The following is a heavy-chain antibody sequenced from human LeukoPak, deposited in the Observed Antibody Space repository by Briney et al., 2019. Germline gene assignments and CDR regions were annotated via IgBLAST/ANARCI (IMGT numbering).Heavy chain of an antibody. CDR2: ISGSGGST. D-gene: IGHD6-13*01. CDR3: AKDDMGIAAAGPDY. Sequence: AGGSLRLSCAASGFTFSSYAMSWVRQAPGKGLEWVSAISGSGGSTYYADSVKGRFTISRDNSKNTLYLQMNSLRAEDTAVYYCAKDDMGIAAAGPDYWGQGTLVTVSS. CDR1: GFTFSSYA. J-gene: IGHJ4*02. V-gene: IGHV3-23*01.